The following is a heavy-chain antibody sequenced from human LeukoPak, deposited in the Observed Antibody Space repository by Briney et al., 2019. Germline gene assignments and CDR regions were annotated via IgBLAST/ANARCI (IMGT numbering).Heavy chain of an antibody. Sequence: GGSLRLSCTASGFTFGDYAMSWVRQAPGKGLEWVGFIRGKAYGGTTEYAASVKGRFTTSRDDSKSIAYLQMNSLKTEDTAVYYCTRGKSSSWYPEGSYYFDYWGQGTLVTVSS. CDR1: GFTFGDYA. CDR2: IRGKAYGGTT. D-gene: IGHD6-13*01. J-gene: IGHJ4*02. V-gene: IGHV3-49*04. CDR3: TRGKSSSWYPEGSYYFDY.